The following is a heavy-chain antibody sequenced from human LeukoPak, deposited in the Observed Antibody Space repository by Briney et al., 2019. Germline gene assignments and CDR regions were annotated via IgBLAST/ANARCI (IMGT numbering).Heavy chain of an antibody. CDR1: GGSFSGYY. CDR2: INHSGST. V-gene: IGHV4-34*01. Sequence: KSSETLSLTSAVYGGSFSGYYWSWIRQPPGKGLEWIGEINHSGSTNYNPSLKSRVTISVDTSKNQFSLKLSSVTAADTAVYYCARGVTGYYYGPQNWFDPWGQGTLVTVSS. D-gene: IGHD3-10*01. J-gene: IGHJ5*02. CDR3: ARGVTGYYYGPQNWFDP.